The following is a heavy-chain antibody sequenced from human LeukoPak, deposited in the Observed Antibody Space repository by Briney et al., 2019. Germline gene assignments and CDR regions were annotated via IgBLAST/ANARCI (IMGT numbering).Heavy chain of an antibody. Sequence: SETLSLTCAVYGGSFSGYYWSWIRQPPGKGLEWIGEINHSGSTNYNPSLKSRVTISVDTSKNQFSLKLSPVTAADTAVYYCARVLEGSSGQHWYFDLWGRGTLVTVSS. CDR1: GGSFSGYY. CDR3: ARVLEGSSGQHWYFDL. J-gene: IGHJ2*01. V-gene: IGHV4-34*01. CDR2: INHSGST. D-gene: IGHD6-19*01.